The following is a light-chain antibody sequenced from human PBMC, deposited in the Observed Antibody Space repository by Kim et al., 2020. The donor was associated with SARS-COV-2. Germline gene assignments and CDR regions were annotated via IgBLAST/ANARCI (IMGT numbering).Light chain of an antibody. J-gene: IGLJ2*01. Sequence: KTVTIACARSSGGIASNYVQWYQQRPGSAPTTVIYEDNQRPSGVPDRFSGSIDSSSNSASLTISGLKTEDEADYYCQSYDSSNDVVFGGGTQLTVL. CDR2: EDN. CDR1: SGGIASNY. CDR3: QSYDSSNDVV. V-gene: IGLV6-57*03.